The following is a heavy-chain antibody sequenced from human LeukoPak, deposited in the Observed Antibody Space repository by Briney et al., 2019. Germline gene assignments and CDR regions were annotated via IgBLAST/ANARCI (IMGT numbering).Heavy chain of an antibody. Sequence: SVKVSCKASGGTFSSYAISWVRQAPGQGLEWMGRIIPILGIANYAQKFQGRVTITADKSTSTAYMELSSPRSDDTAVYYCARDLGSGWYVDYWGQGTLVTVSS. D-gene: IGHD6-19*01. CDR1: GGTFSSYA. J-gene: IGHJ4*02. CDR3: ARDLGSGWYVDY. CDR2: IIPILGIA. V-gene: IGHV1-69*04.